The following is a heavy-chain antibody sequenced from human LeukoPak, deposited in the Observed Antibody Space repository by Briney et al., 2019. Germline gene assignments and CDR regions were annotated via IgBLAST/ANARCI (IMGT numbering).Heavy chain of an antibody. CDR3: AREDIVVVPAATVTWLDP. D-gene: IGHD2-2*01. Sequence: TSVKVSCKASGGTFSRYAISWVRQAPGQGLEWMGGIIPIFGTANYAQKFQGRVTITADESTSTAYMELSSLRSEDTAVYYCAREDIVVVPAATVTWLDPWGQGTLVTVSS. J-gene: IGHJ5*02. CDR1: GGTFSRYA. V-gene: IGHV1-69*13. CDR2: IIPIFGTA.